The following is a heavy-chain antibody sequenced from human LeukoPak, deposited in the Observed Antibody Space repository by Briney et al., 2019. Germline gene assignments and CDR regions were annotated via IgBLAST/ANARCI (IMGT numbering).Heavy chain of an antibody. J-gene: IGHJ3*02. Sequence: GASVKVSCKASGYTFIDYGMNWVRQAPGQGLEWMGWINTNTGNPTYAQGFTGRFVFSLDTSVSTAFLQISSLKAEDSAVYYCARKRYYYGPGRNDGFDIWGQGTMVTVSS. CDR3: ARKRYYYGPGRNDGFDI. CDR1: GYTFIDYG. D-gene: IGHD3-10*01. V-gene: IGHV7-4-1*02. CDR2: INTNTGNP.